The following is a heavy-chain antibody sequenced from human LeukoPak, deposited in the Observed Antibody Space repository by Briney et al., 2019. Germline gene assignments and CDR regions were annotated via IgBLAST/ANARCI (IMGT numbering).Heavy chain of an antibody. J-gene: IGHJ4*02. CDR2: IIPIFGTA. CDR1: GGTFSSYA. CDR3: FRAVDGIRYFVY. V-gene: IGHV1-69*13. Sequence: SLKVSCKASGGTFSSYAISWVRQAPGQGLEWMGGIIPIFGTANYAQKFQGRVTLTADGSTSTAYMELSSLRSEDTAVYFCFRAVDGIRYFVYWGQGTLVTVSS. D-gene: IGHD3-9*01.